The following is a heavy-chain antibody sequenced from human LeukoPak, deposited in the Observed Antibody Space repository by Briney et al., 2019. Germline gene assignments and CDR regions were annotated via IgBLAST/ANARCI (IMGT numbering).Heavy chain of an antibody. Sequence: PSQTLSLICTVSGGSISSGDYYWSWIRQPPGKGLEWIGYIYYSGSTYYDPSLKSRVTISVDTSKNQFSLKLSSVTAADTAVYYCARKEQLADYFDYWGQGTLVTVSS. CDR2: IYYSGST. CDR1: GGSISSGDYY. J-gene: IGHJ4*02. V-gene: IGHV4-30-4*08. CDR3: ARKEQLADYFDY. D-gene: IGHD6-6*01.